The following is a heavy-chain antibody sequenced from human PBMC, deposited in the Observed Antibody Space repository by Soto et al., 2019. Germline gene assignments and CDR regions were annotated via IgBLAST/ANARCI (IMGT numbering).Heavy chain of an antibody. CDR3: AKSVYNWNDGFFDY. CDR2: ISYDGVNK. J-gene: IGHJ4*02. Sequence: QVQLVESGGGVVQPGRSLRLSCAASGFTFSTYGMHWVRQAPGMGLEWVAVISYDGVNKYYADSVKGRFTISRDNSKNTLYLQMNSLRAEDTAVYYCAKSVYNWNDGFFDYWGQGTLVTVSS. CDR1: GFTFSTYG. D-gene: IGHD1-1*01. V-gene: IGHV3-30*18.